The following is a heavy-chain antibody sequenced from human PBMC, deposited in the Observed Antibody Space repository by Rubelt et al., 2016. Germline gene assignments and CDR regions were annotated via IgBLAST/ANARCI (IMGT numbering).Heavy chain of an antibody. Sequence: QAQLVQSGAEVKKPGASVKVSCKASGYTSTSSYIHWVRQAPGQGLEWMGIIHPSGGSTSYAQQFQDRVTMTRDTSTSTVYMELRSLRSDDTAVYYCARDGVFSSGWYYFDYWGQGTLVTVSS. J-gene: IGHJ4*02. CDR1: GYTSTSSY. V-gene: IGHV1-46*01. CDR2: IHPSGGST. D-gene: IGHD6-19*01. CDR3: ARDGVFSSGWYYFDY.